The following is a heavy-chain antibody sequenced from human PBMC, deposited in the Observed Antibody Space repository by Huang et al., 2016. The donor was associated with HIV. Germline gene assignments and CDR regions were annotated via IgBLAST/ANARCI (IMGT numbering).Heavy chain of an antibody. CDR3: TRAVWCAENWFDI. CDR1: GYTFRDYS. J-gene: IGHJ5*02. Sequence: QVQLVQSGAEVKRPGASVKVSCKASGYTFRDYSINWVRQAPGQGLEWMGWMNPDRGNTGDAPSLQGRVTMTRDISISTAYMELRSLRFEDTAVYYCTRAVWCAENWFDIWGQGTPVIVSS. V-gene: IGHV1-8*02. D-gene: IGHD2-21*01. CDR2: MNPDRGNT.